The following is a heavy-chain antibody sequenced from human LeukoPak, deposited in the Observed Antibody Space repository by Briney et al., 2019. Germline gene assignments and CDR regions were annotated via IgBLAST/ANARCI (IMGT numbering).Heavy chain of an antibody. CDR2: ITGSDGTT. D-gene: IGHD3-9*01. J-gene: IGHJ4*02. V-gene: IGHV3-23*01. Sequence: GTSLSLSCAASGFTFSNYAMRWVRQARGKALEWVSSITGSDGTTYYTDSVKGRLTIPRDNSNNTLYLQMNSLRVEDTAVYYCAQWGGYYILAGYYVSDYWGQGTLVTVSS. CDR3: AQWGGYYILAGYYVSDY. CDR1: GFTFSNYA.